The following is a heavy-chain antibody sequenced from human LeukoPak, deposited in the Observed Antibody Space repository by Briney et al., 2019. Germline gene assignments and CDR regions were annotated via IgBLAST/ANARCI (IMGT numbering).Heavy chain of an antibody. CDR2: ISYDGSNK. Sequence: PGGSLRLSCAASGFTFSSYGMHWVRQAPGKGLEWVAVISYDGSNKYYADSVKGRFTISRDNSKNTLYLQINSLRAEDTAVYYCAKDRYYDSSGYFDYWGQGTLVTVSS. CDR1: GFTFSSYG. V-gene: IGHV3-30*18. CDR3: AKDRYYDSSGYFDY. J-gene: IGHJ4*02. D-gene: IGHD3-22*01.